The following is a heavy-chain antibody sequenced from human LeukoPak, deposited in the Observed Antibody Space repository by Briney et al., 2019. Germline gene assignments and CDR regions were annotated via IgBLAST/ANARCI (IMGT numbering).Heavy chain of an antibody. Sequence: ASVKVSCEASGYTFTSYQMHWVRQAPGQGLEWMGLISPSGGSTTYAQNFQGRVTMTRDMSTSTAYMELSSLRSEDTAVYYCANLVTGSPFDYWGQGTLVTVSS. CDR1: GYTFTSYQ. CDR3: ANLVTGSPFDY. CDR2: ISPSGGST. J-gene: IGHJ4*02. D-gene: IGHD1-20*01. V-gene: IGHV1-46*01.